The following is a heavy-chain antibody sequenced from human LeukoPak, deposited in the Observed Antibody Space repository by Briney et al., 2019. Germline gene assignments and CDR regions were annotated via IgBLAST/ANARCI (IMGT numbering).Heavy chain of an antibody. CDR2: ISGSGGST. D-gene: IGHD6-19*01. Sequence: GGSLRLSCEASGLTFGSYAMSWVRQAPGKGLEWVSAISGSGGSTYYADSVKGRFTISRDNSKNTLYLQMNSLRAEDTAVYYCARVNSGWYFDYWGQGTLVTVSS. V-gene: IGHV3-23*01. J-gene: IGHJ4*02. CDR1: GLTFGSYA. CDR3: ARVNSGWYFDY.